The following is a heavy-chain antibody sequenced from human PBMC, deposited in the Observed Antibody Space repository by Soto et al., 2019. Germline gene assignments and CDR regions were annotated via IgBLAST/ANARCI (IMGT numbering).Heavy chain of an antibody. V-gene: IGHV5-51*01. CDR2: IYPGDSDT. D-gene: IGHD6-13*01. CDR1: GYSFTSYW. CDR3: ARLSYRIAAAGTDDFDI. Sequence: PGESLKISCKGSGYSFTSYWIGWVRQMPGKCLEWMGIIYPGDSDTRYSPSFQGQVTISADKSISTAYLQWSSLKASDTAMYYCARLSYRIAAAGTDDFDIWGQGTMVTVSS. J-gene: IGHJ3*02.